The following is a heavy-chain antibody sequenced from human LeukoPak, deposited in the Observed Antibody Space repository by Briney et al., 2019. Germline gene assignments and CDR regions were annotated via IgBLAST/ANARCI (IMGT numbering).Heavy chain of an antibody. V-gene: IGHV3-30*18. CDR2: ISYDGSNK. J-gene: IGHJ4*02. Sequence: PGGSLRLSCAASGFTFSSYGMHWVRQAPGKGLEWVAVISYDGSNKYYADSVKGLFTISRDNSKNTLYLQMNSLRAEDTAVYYCAKDLPEGGYGDYEWYFDYWGQGTLVTVSS. CDR1: GFTFSSYG. CDR3: AKDLPEGGYGDYEWYFDY. D-gene: IGHD4-17*01.